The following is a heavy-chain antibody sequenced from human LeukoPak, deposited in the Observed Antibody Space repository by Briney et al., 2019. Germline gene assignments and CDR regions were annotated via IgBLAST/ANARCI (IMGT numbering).Heavy chain of an antibody. Sequence: SETLSLTCTVPSGSISSYYWGWIRQPPGKGLEWIGSIYYSGSTYYNPSLKSRVTISVDTSKNQFSLKLSSVTAADTAVYYCARHGAGWELLNYFDYWGQGTLVTVSS. CDR2: IYYSGST. D-gene: IGHD1-26*01. CDR3: ARHGAGWELLNYFDY. V-gene: IGHV4-39*01. J-gene: IGHJ4*02. CDR1: SGSISSYY.